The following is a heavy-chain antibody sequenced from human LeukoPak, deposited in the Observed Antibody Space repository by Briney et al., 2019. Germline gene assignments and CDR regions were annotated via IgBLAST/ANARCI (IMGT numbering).Heavy chain of an antibody. CDR2: INPNSGGT. J-gene: IGHJ4*02. V-gene: IGHV1-2*02. CDR3: AWAFCSSTSCYPYYFDY. Sequence: ASVKVSCKASGYTFTGYYMHWLRQAPGQGLEWMGWINPNSGGTNYAQKFQGRVTMTRDTSISTAYMELSRLRSDDTAVYYCAWAFCSSTSCYPYYFDYWGQGTLVTVSS. CDR1: GYTFTGYY. D-gene: IGHD2-2*01.